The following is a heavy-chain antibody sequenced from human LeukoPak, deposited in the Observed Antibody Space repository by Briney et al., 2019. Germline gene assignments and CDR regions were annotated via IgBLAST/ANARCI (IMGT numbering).Heavy chain of an antibody. CDR3: TRGYYYDSSGYATSPFDP. CDR1: GFTFGDYA. V-gene: IGHV3-49*03. Sequence: GGSLRLSCTASGFTFGDYAMSWFRQAPGKGLEWVGFIRSKAYGGTTEYAASVKGRFTISRDDSKSIAYLQMNSLKTEDTAVYYCTRGYYYDSSGYATSPFDPWGQGTLVTVSS. J-gene: IGHJ5*02. D-gene: IGHD3-22*01. CDR2: IRSKAYGGTT.